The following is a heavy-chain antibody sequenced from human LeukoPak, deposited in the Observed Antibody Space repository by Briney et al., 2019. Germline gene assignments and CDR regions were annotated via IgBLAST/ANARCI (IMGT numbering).Heavy chain of an antibody. CDR3: ARGQRDSSGSFDY. CDR1: GFTVSSTY. Sequence: GGSLRLSCAASGFTVSSTYMSWVRQAPGKGLEWVSVIYSGGSTYYADSVKGRFTISRDNSKNTLYLQMNSLRAEDTAVYYCARGQRDSSGSFDYWGQGTLVTVSS. V-gene: IGHV3-66*01. CDR2: IYSGGST. J-gene: IGHJ4*02. D-gene: IGHD3-22*01.